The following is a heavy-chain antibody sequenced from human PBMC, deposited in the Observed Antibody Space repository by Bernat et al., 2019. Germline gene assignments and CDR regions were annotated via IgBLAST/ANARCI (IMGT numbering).Heavy chain of an antibody. CDR3: TGYGVNSV. J-gene: IGHJ4*02. V-gene: IGHV3-66*01. D-gene: IGHD4-17*01. CDR2: IYNHGST. CDR1: GFTVS. Sequence: EVQLVESGGNLVQPGGSLRLSCAVSGFTVSMSWVRQAPGKGLDCISLIYNHGSTFYADSVKGRFTISRDNSKNTLYLQMNSLRADDTAVYYCTGYGVNSVWGQGTLGTVS.